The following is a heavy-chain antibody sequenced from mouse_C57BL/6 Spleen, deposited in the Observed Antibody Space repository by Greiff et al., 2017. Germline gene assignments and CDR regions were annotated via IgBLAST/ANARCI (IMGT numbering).Heavy chain of an antibody. J-gene: IGHJ2*01. D-gene: IGHD2-14*01. CDR3: ARSYRSYYVDY. CDR1: GFTFTDYY. CDR2: IRNKANGYTT. V-gene: IGHV7-3*01. Sequence: EVKLVESGGGLVQPGGSLSLSCAASGFTFTDYYMSWVRQPPGQALEWLGFIRNKANGYTTEYSASVKGRFTISRDHSQSILYRQMNALRAEDSATYYCARSYRSYYVDYRGQGTTRTVSS.